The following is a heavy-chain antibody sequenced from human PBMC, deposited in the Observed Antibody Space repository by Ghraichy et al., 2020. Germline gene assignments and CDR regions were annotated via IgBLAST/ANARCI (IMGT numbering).Heavy chain of an antibody. CDR3: AVSQDDAFDI. CDR2: IYSGGST. J-gene: IGHJ3*02. V-gene: IGHV3-53*01. Sequence: LSLTCAASGFTVSSNYMSWVRQAPGKGLEWVSVIYSGGSTYYADSVKGRFTISRDNSKNTLYLQMNSLRAEDTAVYYCAVSQDDAFDIWGQGTMVTVSS. CDR1: GFTVSSNY.